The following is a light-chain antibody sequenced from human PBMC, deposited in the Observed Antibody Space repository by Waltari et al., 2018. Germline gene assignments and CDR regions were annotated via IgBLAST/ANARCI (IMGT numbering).Light chain of an antibody. CDR3: ATWDSSLSKV. CDR2: DNN. Sequence: QSVLTQPPSVSAAPGQKVTLPCSGTRSNVGTNFVSWYQPLPGTAPKLIIYDNNKRPSGIPERFSGSKSGKSATMGITGLQTGDEAEYYCATWDSSLSKVFGGGTKLTVL. J-gene: IGLJ2*01. CDR1: RSNVGTNF. V-gene: IGLV1-51*01.